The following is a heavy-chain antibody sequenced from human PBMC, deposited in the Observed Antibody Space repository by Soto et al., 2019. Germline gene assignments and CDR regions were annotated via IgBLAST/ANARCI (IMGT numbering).Heavy chain of an antibody. CDR2: IIPMFGTA. D-gene: IGHD3-10*01. CDR3: ATMKGGSQYYYYGMDV. Sequence: QVQLVQSGAEVKKPGYSVKVSCKASGGTFSSYAISWVRQAPGQGLEWMGGIIPMFGTADYAQKFQGRVTITADESTSTAYMELSSLRSDDTAVYYCATMKGGSQYYYYGMDVWGQGTTVTVSS. CDR1: GGTFSSYA. J-gene: IGHJ6*02. V-gene: IGHV1-69*12.